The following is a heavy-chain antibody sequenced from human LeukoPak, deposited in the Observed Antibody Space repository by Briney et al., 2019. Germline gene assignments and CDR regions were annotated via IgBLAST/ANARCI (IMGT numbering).Heavy chain of an antibody. J-gene: IGHJ5*02. D-gene: IGHD2-21*02. CDR1: GGSISSSSYY. CDR2: IYYSGST. V-gene: IGHV4-39*01. Sequence: PSETLSLTCTVSGGSISSSSYYWGWIRQPPGKGLEWIGSIYYSGSTYYNPSLKSRVTISVDTSKNQFSLKLSSVTAADTAVYYCASVIVAVTEEGFDPWGQGTLVTVSS. CDR3: ASVIVAVTEEGFDP.